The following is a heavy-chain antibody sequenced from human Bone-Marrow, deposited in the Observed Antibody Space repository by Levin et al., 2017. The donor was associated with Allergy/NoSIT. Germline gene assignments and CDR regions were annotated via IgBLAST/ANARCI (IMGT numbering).Heavy chain of an antibody. J-gene: IGHJ4*02. CDR1: GSTFTSYY. D-gene: IGHD6-19*01. CDR3: ARAAVSGRRFEY. CDR2: INPSSGST. V-gene: IGHV1-46*01. Sequence: PGGSLRLSCSSSGSTFTSYYIHWVRQAPGQGLEWMGVINPSSGSTTYAQHFQGRVPMTRDTSTSTVYIELSSLKSEDTAAYYCARAAVSGRRFEYWGQGTLVIVAS.